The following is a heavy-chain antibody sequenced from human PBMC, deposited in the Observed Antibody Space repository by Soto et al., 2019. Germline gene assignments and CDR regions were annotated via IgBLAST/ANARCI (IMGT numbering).Heavy chain of an antibody. CDR2: IYYDGST. Sequence: ETLSLTCTVSGGSINSNNYYWAWIRQPPGKGLAWIASIYYDGSTYYNTSLKSRVTISRDTSKNQFSLRLTSMTAADTAVYYCAKVVVAATRHTDFDSWGQGTLVTSPQ. J-gene: IGHJ4*02. V-gene: IGHV4-39*02. CDR3: AKVVVAATRHTDFDS. CDR1: GGSINSNNYY. D-gene: IGHD2-15*01.